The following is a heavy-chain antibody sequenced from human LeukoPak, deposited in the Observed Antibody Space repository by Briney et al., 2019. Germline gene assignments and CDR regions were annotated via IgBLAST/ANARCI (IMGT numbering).Heavy chain of an antibody. CDR2: SSSSGSTI. V-gene: IGHV3-11*04. D-gene: IGHD3-10*01. J-gene: IGHJ3*02. CDR1: GFTFSDYY. Sequence: PGGSLRLSCAASGFTFSDYYMSWIRQAPGKGLEWVSYSSSSGSTIYYADSVKGRFTISRDNAKNSLYLQMNSLRAEDTAVYYCAIGRMVRGVDKAFDIWGQGTMVTVSS. CDR3: AIGRMVRGVDKAFDI.